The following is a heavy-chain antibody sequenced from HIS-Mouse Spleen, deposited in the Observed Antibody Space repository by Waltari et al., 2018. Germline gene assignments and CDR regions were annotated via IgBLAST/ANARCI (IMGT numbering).Heavy chain of an antibody. CDR2: IYSGGST. Sequence: EVQLVETGGGLIQPGGSRRVSCAASGFTSASNNMMWVRRLPGKGLEWVSVIYSGGSTYYADSVKGRFTISRDNSKNTLYLQMNSLRAEDTAVYYCARDHGDSSSWYWYFDLWGRGTLVTVSS. V-gene: IGHV3-53*02. CDR3: ARDHGDSSSWYWYFDL. J-gene: IGHJ2*01. CDR1: GFTSASNN. D-gene: IGHD6-13*01.